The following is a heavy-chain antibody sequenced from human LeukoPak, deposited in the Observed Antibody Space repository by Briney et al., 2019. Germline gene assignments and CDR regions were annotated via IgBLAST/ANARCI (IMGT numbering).Heavy chain of an antibody. CDR1: GGSFSGYY. Sequence: SETLSLTCAVYGGSFSGYYWSWIRQPPGKGLEWIGEINHSGSTNYNPSLKSRVTISVDTSKNQFSLKLSSVTAADTAVYYCAREGYSSSSVGVDYWGQGTLVTVSS. J-gene: IGHJ4*02. D-gene: IGHD6-6*01. V-gene: IGHV4-34*01. CDR2: INHSGST. CDR3: AREGYSSSSVGVDY.